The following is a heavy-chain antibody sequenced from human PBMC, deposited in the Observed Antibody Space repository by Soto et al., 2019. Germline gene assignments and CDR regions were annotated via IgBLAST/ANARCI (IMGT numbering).Heavy chain of an antibody. Sequence: SVKVSCKASGGTFSSYAISWVRQAPGQGLEWMGGIIPIFGTANYAQKFQGRVTITAEESTSTAYMELSSLRSEDTAVYYYAGARYSYDRYGMDVWGQGTTVTVSS. CDR2: IIPIFGTA. J-gene: IGHJ6*02. V-gene: IGHV1-69*13. D-gene: IGHD5-18*01. CDR1: GGTFSSYA. CDR3: AGARYSYDRYGMDV.